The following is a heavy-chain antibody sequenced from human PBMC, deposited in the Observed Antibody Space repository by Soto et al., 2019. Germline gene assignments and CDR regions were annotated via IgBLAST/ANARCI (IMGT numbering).Heavy chain of an antibody. CDR1: GFTFSDHH. D-gene: IGHD3-22*01. Sequence: GWSLRLSCAASGASGFTFSDHHMDWVRQAPGKGLEWVSGTSGTGGSTYYADSVKGRLTISRDNSKKTLYLQMNSLRAEDTALYYCARGEGFYDSTGYSSPHAMDVWGQGTTVTVSS. J-gene: IGHJ6*02. CDR2: TSGTGGST. V-gene: IGHV3-23*01. CDR3: ARGEGFYDSTGYSSPHAMDV.